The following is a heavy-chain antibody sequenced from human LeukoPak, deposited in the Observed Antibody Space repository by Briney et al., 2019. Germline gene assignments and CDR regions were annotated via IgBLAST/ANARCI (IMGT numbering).Heavy chain of an antibody. D-gene: IGHD4-17*01. Sequence: GGSLRLSCAASGFAFNIYAMHWVRQAPGEGLDWVALISYDGTYKSYADSVKGRFTISRDNSKNTLYLQMNSLRTEDTAMYYCARDPNWRYDYEEVLFDPWGQGTLVTVSS. CDR2: ISYDGTYK. J-gene: IGHJ5*02. CDR1: GFAFNIYA. V-gene: IGHV3-30-3*01. CDR3: ARDPNWRYDYEEVLFDP.